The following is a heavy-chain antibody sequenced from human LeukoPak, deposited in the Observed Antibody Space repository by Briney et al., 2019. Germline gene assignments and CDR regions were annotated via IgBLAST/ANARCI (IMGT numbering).Heavy chain of an antibody. J-gene: IGHJ4*02. CDR2: IYHSGST. V-gene: IGHV4-4*02. CDR1: GGSISSNNW. CDR3: ARAALRTPLTYFDY. Sequence: PSGTLSLTCAVSGGSISSNNWWSWVRQPPGKGLEWIGEIYHSGSTNYNPSLKSRVTISVDKSKNQFSLKLSSATAADTAVYYCARAALRTPLTYFDYWGQGTLVTVSS. D-gene: IGHD5-12*01.